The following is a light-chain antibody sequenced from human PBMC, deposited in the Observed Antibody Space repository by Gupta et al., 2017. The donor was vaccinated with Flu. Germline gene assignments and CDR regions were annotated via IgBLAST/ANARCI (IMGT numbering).Light chain of an antibody. J-gene: IGKJ2*01. V-gene: IGKV3-11*01. Sequence: EIVLTQSPATLSLSPGERATLSCRASQSVSRYLAWYQQKPGQAPRLLIYDSSTRANGVPARFSGSGYGTEFTLTISSREPEDFAIYCCQHRSNWPPTFGQGTRLDIK. CDR3: QHRSNWPPT. CDR2: DSS. CDR1: QSVSRY.